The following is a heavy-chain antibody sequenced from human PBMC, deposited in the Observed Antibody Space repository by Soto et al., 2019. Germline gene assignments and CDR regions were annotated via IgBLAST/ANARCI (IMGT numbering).Heavy chain of an antibody. CDR1: GFTFTSSA. J-gene: IGHJ4*02. CDR2: IVVGSGNT. V-gene: IGHV1-58*01. D-gene: IGHD2-21*02. CDR3: ARERGDPYGYYFDY. Sequence: SVKVSCKASGFTFTSSAVQWVRQARGQRLEWIGWIVVGSGNTNYAQKFQGRVTITRDMSTSTAYMELRSLRSEDTAVYYCARERGDPYGYYFDYWGQGTLVTVSS.